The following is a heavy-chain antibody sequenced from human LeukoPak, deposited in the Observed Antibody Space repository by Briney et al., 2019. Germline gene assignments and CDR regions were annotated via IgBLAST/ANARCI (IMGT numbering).Heavy chain of an antibody. CDR1: GYSFTSYW. V-gene: IGHV5-51*01. CDR2: IYPGDSDT. D-gene: IGHD3-10*01. Sequence: GESLKISCKGSGYSFTSYWIGWVRQMPGKGLEWMGIIYPGDSDTRYSPSFQGQVTISVDKSISTAYLQWSSLKASDTAMYYCAGTRFYGSGSSPSDYWGQGTLVTVSS. J-gene: IGHJ4*02. CDR3: AGTRFYGSGSSPSDY.